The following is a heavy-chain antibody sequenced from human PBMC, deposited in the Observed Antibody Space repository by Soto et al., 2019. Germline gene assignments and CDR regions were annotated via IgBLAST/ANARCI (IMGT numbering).Heavy chain of an antibody. CDR2: INPSGGST. CDR3: ASPYYDFWSGYHDAFDI. J-gene: IGHJ3*02. D-gene: IGHD3-3*01. Sequence: ASVKVSCKASGYTFTSYYMHWVRQAPGQGLEWMGIINPSGGSTSYAQKFQGRVTMTRDTSTSTVYMELSSLRSEDTAVYYCASPYYDFWSGYHDAFDIWRQGTMVTVSS. V-gene: IGHV1-46*01. CDR1: GYTFTSYY.